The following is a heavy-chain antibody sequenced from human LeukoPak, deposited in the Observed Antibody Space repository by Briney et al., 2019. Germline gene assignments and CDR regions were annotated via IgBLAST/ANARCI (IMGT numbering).Heavy chain of an antibody. D-gene: IGHD1-26*01. CDR3: AKDGSYSGSYNFDY. V-gene: IGHV3-23*01. CDR2: ISGSGGST. CDR1: GFTFSSYG. J-gene: IGHJ4*02. Sequence: PGGSLRLSCAASGFTFSSYGMSWVRQAPGKGLEWVSAISGSGGSTYYTDSVKGRFTISRDNSKSTLYLQMNSLRAEDTAVYYCAKDGSYSGSYNFDYWGQGTLVTVSS.